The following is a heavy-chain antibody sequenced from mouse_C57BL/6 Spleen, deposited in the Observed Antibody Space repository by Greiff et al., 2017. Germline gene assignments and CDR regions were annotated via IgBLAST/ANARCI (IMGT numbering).Heavy chain of an antibody. Sequence: VQLQQSAPELVKPGASVKISCKASGYSFTDYNMNWVKQSNGKSLEWIGVINPNYGTTRYNQKFKGKATVTVDQSSSTAYMQLTSLTSEDSAVYYCARGYDYDVAWFAYWGQGTLVTVSA. V-gene: IGHV1-39*01. J-gene: IGHJ3*01. D-gene: IGHD2-4*01. CDR2: INPNYGTT. CDR3: ARGYDYDVAWFAY. CDR1: GYSFTDYN.